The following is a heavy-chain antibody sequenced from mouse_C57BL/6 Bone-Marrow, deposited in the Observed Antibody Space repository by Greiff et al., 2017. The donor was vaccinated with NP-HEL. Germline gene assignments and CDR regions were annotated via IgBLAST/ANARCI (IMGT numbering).Heavy chain of an antibody. CDR2: ISDGGSYT. D-gene: IGHD3-2*02. CDR3: AREELRLRFAY. Sequence: EVMLVESGGGLVKPGGSLKLSCAASGFTFSSYAMSWVRQTPEKRLEWVATISDGGSYTYYPENVKGRFTISRDNAKNNLYLQMSHLKSEDTAMYYCAREELRLRFAYWGQGTLVTVSA. CDR1: GFTFSSYA. J-gene: IGHJ3*01. V-gene: IGHV5-4*01.